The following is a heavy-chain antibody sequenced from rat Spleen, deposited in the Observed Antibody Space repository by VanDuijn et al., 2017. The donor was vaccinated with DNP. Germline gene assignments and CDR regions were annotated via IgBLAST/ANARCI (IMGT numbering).Heavy chain of an antibody. Sequence: EVQLVESGGGLVQPGRSLKLSCAASGFTFSDYYMAWVRQAPAKGLEWVAYIGYDGDSNYNGDSVKGRFTISRDNAESTLYLQMSSLRSEDMATYYCARYSFRRVWDYWGQGTLVTVSS. CDR2: IGYDGDSN. D-gene: IGHD1-11*01. V-gene: IGHV5-22*01. CDR1: GFTFSDYY. J-gene: IGHJ3*01. CDR3: ARYSFRRVWDY.